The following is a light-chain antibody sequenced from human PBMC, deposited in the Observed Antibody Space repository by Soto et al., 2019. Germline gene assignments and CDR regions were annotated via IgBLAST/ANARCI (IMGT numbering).Light chain of an antibody. Sequence: EIVLTQSPATLSLSPGERATLSCRASQSVSSYLAWYQQKPGQAPRLLIYDASNRATGIPARFSGSGSGTDFTLTISSLEPEDFAVYYGQQRSNWPRGLTFGGGTKVEIK. V-gene: IGKV3-11*01. J-gene: IGKJ4*01. CDR2: DAS. CDR3: QQRSNWPRGLT. CDR1: QSVSSY.